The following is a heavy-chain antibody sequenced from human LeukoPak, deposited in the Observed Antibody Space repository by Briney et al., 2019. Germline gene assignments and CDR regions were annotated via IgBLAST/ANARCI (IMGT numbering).Heavy chain of an antibody. Sequence: ASVKVSCKATGYTFTSYGIGWVRQARGQGLEWMGWIRAYNGNTNYAQKLQGRVTVTTDTSTSTAYMELRSLRSDDTAVYYCARTGYSYGFEIDYWGQGTLVTVSS. V-gene: IGHV1-18*01. CDR1: GYTFTSYG. CDR3: ARTGYSYGFEIDY. D-gene: IGHD5-18*01. J-gene: IGHJ4*02. CDR2: IRAYNGNT.